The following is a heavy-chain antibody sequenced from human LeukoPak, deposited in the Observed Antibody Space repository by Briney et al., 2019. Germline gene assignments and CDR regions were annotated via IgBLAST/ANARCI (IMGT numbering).Heavy chain of an antibody. Sequence: GGSLRLSCAVSGFSFTNFWMSWVRQAPGRGLEWVANIHPEGNEKYHVESVKGRFTISRDNTKNLLFLQMNGLRAEDTAVYYCARGDAFSGDNWGQGTLVTVSS. CDR1: GFSFTNFW. CDR3: ARGDAFSGDN. CDR2: IHPEGNEK. J-gene: IGHJ4*02. V-gene: IGHV3-7*04.